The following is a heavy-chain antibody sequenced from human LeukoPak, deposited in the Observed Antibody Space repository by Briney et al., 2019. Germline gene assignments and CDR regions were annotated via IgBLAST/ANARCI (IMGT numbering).Heavy chain of an antibody. CDR2: IYLSGST. Sequence: SETLSLTCAVSGGSISSGGYSWSWIRQPPGKGLEWIGYIYLSGSTYYNPSLKSRVTISVDRSKNQFSLKLSSVTAADTAVYYCARLGPADWFDPWGQGTLVTVSS. V-gene: IGHV4-30-2*01. CDR3: ARLGPADWFDP. D-gene: IGHD6-13*01. J-gene: IGHJ5*02. CDR1: GGSISSGGYS.